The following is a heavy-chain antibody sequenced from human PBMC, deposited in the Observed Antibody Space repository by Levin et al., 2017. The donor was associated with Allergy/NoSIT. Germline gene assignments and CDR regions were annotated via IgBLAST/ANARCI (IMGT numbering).Heavy chain of an antibody. CDR3: ARGPRLLWFRAIHYYYYMDV. J-gene: IGHJ6*03. CDR1: GGSFSGYY. V-gene: IGHV4-34*01. CDR2: INHSGST. Sequence: PSETLSLTCAVYGGSFSGYYWSWIRQPPGKGLEWIGEINHSGSTNYNPSLKSRVTISVDTSKNQFSLKLSSVTAADTAVYYCARGPRLLWFRAIHYYYYMDVWGKGTTVTVSS. D-gene: IGHD3-10*01.